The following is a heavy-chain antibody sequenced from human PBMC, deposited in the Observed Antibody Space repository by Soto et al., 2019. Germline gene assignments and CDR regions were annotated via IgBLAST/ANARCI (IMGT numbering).Heavy chain of an antibody. CDR2: IDPSDSYT. J-gene: IGHJ6*02. Sequence: GESLKISCKGSGYSFTSYWISWVRQMPGKGLEWMGRIDPSDSYTNYSPSFQGHVTISADKSISTAYLQWSSLKASDTAMYYCARHRYYYDSSGQLYGMDVWGQGTTVTVSS. D-gene: IGHD3-22*01. V-gene: IGHV5-10-1*01. CDR1: GYSFTSYW. CDR3: ARHRYYYDSSGQLYGMDV.